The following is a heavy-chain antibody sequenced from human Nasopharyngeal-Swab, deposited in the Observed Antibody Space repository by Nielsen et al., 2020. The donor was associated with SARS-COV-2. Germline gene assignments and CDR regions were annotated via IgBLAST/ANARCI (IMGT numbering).Heavy chain of an antibody. CDR3: TTDFPSQYFYYYMDV. CDR2: IKSKTDGGTT. Sequence: GESLKISCAASGFTFSNAWMNWVRQAPGKGLEWVCSIKSKTDGGTTDYAAPVKGRFTVSRDDSKNTLYLQMNSLKTEDTAVYYCTTDFPSQYFYYYMDVWGKGTTVTVSS. V-gene: IGHV3-15*07. J-gene: IGHJ6*03. CDR1: GFTFSNAW.